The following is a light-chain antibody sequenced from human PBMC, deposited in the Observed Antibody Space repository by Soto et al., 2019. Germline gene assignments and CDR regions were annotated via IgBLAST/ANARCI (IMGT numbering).Light chain of an antibody. CDR2: DVT. V-gene: IGLV2-11*01. J-gene: IGLJ1*01. CDR1: SSDVGFYNY. Sequence: QSALTQPRSVSGSPGQSVTISCTGTSSDVGFYNYVSWYQQHPGKAPKLMIYDVTKRPSRVPDRFSGSKSGNTASLTISGLQAEDEADYYCCSYAGSYIPFVVGTGTKVTV. CDR3: CSYAGSYIPFV.